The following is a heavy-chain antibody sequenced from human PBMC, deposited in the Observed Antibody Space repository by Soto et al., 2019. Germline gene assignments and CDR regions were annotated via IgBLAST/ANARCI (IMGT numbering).Heavy chain of an antibody. Sequence: VGSLRLSCASSVCTFSSFGMACVRQSPGKWLEWVANINQDGSEKYYVDSMKGRFTISRDNAKNSLYLEMNSLRAEDTAVYYCATERELVVVAETTINYSGMDAWGQGTTVSVSS. J-gene: IGHJ6*01. CDR2: INQDGSEK. CDR1: VCTFSSFG. CDR3: ATERELVVVAETTINYSGMDA. V-gene: IGHV3-7*03. D-gene: IGHD2-15*01.